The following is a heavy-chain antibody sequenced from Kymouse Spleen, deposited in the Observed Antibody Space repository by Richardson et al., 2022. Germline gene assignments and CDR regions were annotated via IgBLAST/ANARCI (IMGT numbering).Heavy chain of an antibody. D-gene: IGHD3-10*01,IGHD3-22*01. CDR3: ARGGITIYGMDV. CDR1: GGSISSYY. V-gene: IGHV4-59*01. J-gene: IGHJ6*02. Sequence: QVQLQESGPGLVKPSETLSLTCTVSGGSISSYYWSWIRQPPGKGLEWIGYIYYSGSTNYNPSLKSRVTISVDTSKNQFSLKLSSVTAADTAVYYCARGGITIYGMDVWGQGTTVTVSS. CDR2: IYYSGST.